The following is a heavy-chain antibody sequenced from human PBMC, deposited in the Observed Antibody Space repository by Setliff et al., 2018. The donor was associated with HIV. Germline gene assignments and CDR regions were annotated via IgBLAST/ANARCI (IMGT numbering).Heavy chain of an antibody. V-gene: IGHV1-46*01. CDR3: ARDGVRGYDSSGYLFSWVRRFHHDYYYYYMDV. CDR2: INPSGGST. D-gene: IGHD3-22*01. CDR1: GYTFTSYY. J-gene: IGHJ6*03. Sequence: ASVKVSCKASGYTFTSYYMHWVRQAPGQGLEWTGIINPSGGSTSYAQKFQGRVTMTRDTSTSTGYMELSSLRSEDTAVYYCARDGVRGYDSSGYLFSWVRRFHHDYYYYYMDVWGKGTTVTVSS.